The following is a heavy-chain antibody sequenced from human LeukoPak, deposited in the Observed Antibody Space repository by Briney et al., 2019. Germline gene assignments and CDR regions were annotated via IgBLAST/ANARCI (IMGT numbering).Heavy chain of an antibody. CDR1: GFTFSSYA. CDR2: ISGSGDNT. CDR3: AKGSYYDSSGSFYFDY. Sequence: GGSLRLSCAASGFTFSSYAMSWVRQAPGKGLEWVSGISGSGDNTYYADSVKGRFPISRDNSKNALYVQVNSLGTEDTAAYYCAKGSYYDSSGSFYFDYWGQGTLVTVPS. V-gene: IGHV3-23*01. J-gene: IGHJ4*02. D-gene: IGHD3-22*01.